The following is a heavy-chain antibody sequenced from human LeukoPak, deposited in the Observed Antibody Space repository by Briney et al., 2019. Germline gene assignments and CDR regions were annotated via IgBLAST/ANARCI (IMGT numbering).Heavy chain of an antibody. V-gene: IGHV1-2*02. CDR1: GYTFTGYY. CDR3: ARVGYSSSWFLYFDY. Sequence: ASVKVSCKASGYTFTGYYMHWVRQAPGQGLEWMGWTNPNSGGTNYAQKFQGRVTMTRDTSISTAYMELSRLRSDDTAVYYCARVGYSSSWFLYFDYWGQGTLVTVSS. CDR2: TNPNSGGT. J-gene: IGHJ4*02. D-gene: IGHD6-13*01.